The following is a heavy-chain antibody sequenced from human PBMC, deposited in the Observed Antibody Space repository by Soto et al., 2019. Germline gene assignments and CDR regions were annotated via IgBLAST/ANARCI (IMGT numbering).Heavy chain of an antibody. V-gene: IGHV4-34*01. CDR1: GGSFRGYY. J-gene: IGHJ2*01. CDR3: ARRVHGVTIKGYFDL. Sequence: PSETLSPTXAVHGGSFRGYYWSWIRQPPGKGLEWIGEINHSGSTNYNPSLKSRVTISVDTSKNQFSLKLSSVTAADTAVYHCARRVHGVTIKGYFDLWGRGTLVTVSS. CDR2: INHSGST. D-gene: IGHD3-3*01.